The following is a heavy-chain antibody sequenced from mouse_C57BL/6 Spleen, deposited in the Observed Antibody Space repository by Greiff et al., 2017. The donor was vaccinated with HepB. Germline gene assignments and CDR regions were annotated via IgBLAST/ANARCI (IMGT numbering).Heavy chain of an antibody. D-gene: IGHD1-1*01. CDR1: GYTFTSYW. J-gene: IGHJ4*01. Sequence: QVQLQQPGAELVKPGASVKLSCKASGYTFTSYWMHWVKQRPGQGLEWIGMIHPNSGSTNYNEKFKSKATLTVDKSSSTAYMQLSSLTSEDSAVYYCARIYYYGSSYEDYWGQGTSVTVSS. CDR3: ARIYYYGSSYEDY. V-gene: IGHV1-64*01. CDR2: IHPNSGST.